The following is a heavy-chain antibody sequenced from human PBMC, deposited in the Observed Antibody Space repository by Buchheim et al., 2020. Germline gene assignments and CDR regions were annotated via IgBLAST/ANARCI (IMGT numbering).Heavy chain of an antibody. CDR1: GFSLSSYS. CDR3: AKRGRSTYYFDY. V-gene: IGHV3-23*01. D-gene: IGHD2-15*01. Sequence: EVQLLESGGGLVQPGGSLRLSCAASGFSLSSYSMSWVRQAPGKGLEWVSSMSGSGGGTYYADSLKGRFAISRDSSTNTLYLQMNSLRADDTAVYYCAKRGRSTYYFDYWGHGTL. J-gene: IGHJ4*01. CDR2: MSGSGGGT.